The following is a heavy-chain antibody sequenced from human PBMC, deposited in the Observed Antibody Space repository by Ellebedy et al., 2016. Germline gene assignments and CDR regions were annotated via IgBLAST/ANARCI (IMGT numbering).Heavy chain of an antibody. D-gene: IGHD2-2*01. V-gene: IGHV3-74*01. CDR1: GFTFSNYW. J-gene: IGHJ4*02. Sequence: GGSLRLSCAASGFTFSNYWMHWVRQGPGKGLVWVSRINIDGSSTTYADSVKGRFSVSRDNAKNTLYLQMNSLRAEDTAVYYCASHLGCSSTSCSYFDYWGQGTLVTVSS. CDR3: ASHLGCSSTSCSYFDY. CDR2: INIDGSST.